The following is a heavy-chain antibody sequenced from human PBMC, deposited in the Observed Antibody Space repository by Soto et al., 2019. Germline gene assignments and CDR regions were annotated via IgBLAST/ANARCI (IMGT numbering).Heavy chain of an antibody. Sequence: SETLSLTCAVSGGSISSGGYSWSWIRQPPGKGLKWIGYIYHSGSTYYNPSLKSRVTISVDRSKNQFSLKLSSVTAADTAVYYCARSVEMATITPQFDYWGQGTLVTVSS. D-gene: IGHD5-12*01. V-gene: IGHV4-30-2*01. CDR1: GGSISSGGYS. CDR2: IYHSGST. J-gene: IGHJ4*02. CDR3: ARSVEMATITPQFDY.